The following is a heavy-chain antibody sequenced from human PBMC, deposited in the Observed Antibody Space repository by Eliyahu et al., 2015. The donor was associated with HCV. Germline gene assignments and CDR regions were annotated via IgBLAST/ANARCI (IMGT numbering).Heavy chain of an antibody. CDR1: GFTFSXYG. CDR3: AKDQRQLDYLGMDV. CDR2: ISYDGSNK. J-gene: IGHJ6*02. D-gene: IGHD6-13*01. V-gene: IGHV3-30*18. Sequence: QVQLVESGGGVVQPGRSLRLSCAASGFTFSXYGMPXVRQAPGKGLEWGAVISYDGSNKYYADSVKGRFTISRDNSKNTLYLQMNSLRAEDTAVYYCAKDQRQLDYLGMDVWGQGTTVTVSS.